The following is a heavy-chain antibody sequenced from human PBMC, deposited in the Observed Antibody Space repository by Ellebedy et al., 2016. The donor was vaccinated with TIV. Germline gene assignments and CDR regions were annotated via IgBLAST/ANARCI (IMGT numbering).Heavy chain of an antibody. CDR1: GFSFSSYA. CDR2: VSYDGNNK. V-gene: IGHV3-30-3*01. Sequence: PGGSLRLSCAASGFSFSSYAMHWVRQAPGKGLEWVAVVSYDGNNKYYAESLKGRFTISRDNSKNTLFLQMNSLRAEDTAVYYCARDLQSSGWFGARDYWGQGTLVTVSS. D-gene: IGHD6-19*01. J-gene: IGHJ4*02. CDR3: ARDLQSSGWFGARDY.